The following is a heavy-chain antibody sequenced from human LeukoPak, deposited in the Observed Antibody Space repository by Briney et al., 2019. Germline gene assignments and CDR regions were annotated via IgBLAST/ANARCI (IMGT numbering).Heavy chain of an antibody. CDR1: GFTFSDYY. Sequence: GGSLRLSCAASGFTFSDYYMSWIRQAPGKGLEWVSYISSSGSTIYYADSVKGRFTISRDNAKNTLYLQMNSLRAEDTAVYYCARDKSSSWYYYYYMDVWGKGTTVTVSS. CDR3: ARDKSSSWYYYYYMDV. J-gene: IGHJ6*03. CDR2: ISSSGSTI. V-gene: IGHV3-11*04. D-gene: IGHD6-13*01.